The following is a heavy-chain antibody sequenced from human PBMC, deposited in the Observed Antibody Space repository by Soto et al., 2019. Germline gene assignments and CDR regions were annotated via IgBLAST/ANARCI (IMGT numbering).Heavy chain of an antibody. CDR3: ERAIGRGIIRD. CDR2: IYSSGTFI. D-gene: IGHD3-10*01. V-gene: IGHV3-21*01. Sequence: EVQLVESGGGLVKPGGSLRLSCTASGFIFRTYGMTWVRQAPGKGLQWVSSIYSSGTFIYYADSVKGRFTISRDDAKNSLFLQMNSLGAEDTAVYYCERAIGRGIIRDWGQGTMVTVSS. J-gene: IGHJ4*02. CDR1: GFIFRTYG.